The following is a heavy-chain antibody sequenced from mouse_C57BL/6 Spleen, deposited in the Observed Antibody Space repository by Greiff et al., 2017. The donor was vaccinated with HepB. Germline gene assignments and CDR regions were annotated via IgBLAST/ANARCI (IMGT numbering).Heavy chain of an antibody. CDR2: IYPGSGNT. CDR3: ARDTTGVAMDY. D-gene: IGHD1-1*01. CDR1: GYSFTSYY. J-gene: IGHJ4*01. V-gene: IGHV1-66*01. Sequence: QVQLQQSGPELVKPGASVKISCKASGYSFTSYYIHWVKQRPGQGLEWIGWIYPGSGNTKYNEKFKGKATLTADTSSSTAYMQLSSLTSEDSAVYYCARDTTGVAMDYWGQGTSVTVSS.